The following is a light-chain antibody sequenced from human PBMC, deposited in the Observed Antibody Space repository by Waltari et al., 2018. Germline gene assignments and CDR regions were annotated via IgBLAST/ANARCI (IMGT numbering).Light chain of an antibody. CDR3: QQYYSTPPT. CDR1: QSVLPKSNNLTY. Sequence: DIVMTQSPDSPAASLGERATLNCQPSQSVLPKSNNLTYFGWYQQKKGQPPKLLIYWASTRASGVPERFSGSGSGTDVTLTISSLQAEDVAVYYCQQYYSTPPTFGPGTQVDVK. V-gene: IGKV4-1*01. CDR2: WAS. J-gene: IGKJ3*01.